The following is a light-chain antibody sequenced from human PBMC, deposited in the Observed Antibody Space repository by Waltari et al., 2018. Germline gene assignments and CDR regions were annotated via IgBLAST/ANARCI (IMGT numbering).Light chain of an antibody. CDR3: SSYTSSSSVA. CDR2: EVS. V-gene: IGLV2-14*01. J-gene: IGLJ2*01. CDR1: SSDVGGYNY. Sequence: QSALTQPASVSGSPGQSITISCTGTSSDVGGYNYASWYQQHPGKAPKLMIYEVSNRPSGGSNRFAGSKAGNTASLTISGLQAEDEADYYCSSYTSSSSVAFGGGTKLTV.